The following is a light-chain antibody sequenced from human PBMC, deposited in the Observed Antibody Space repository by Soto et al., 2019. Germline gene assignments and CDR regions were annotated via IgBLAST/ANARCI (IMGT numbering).Light chain of an antibody. CDR3: GTWDSSLSTGLDV. CDR2: DNN. V-gene: IGLV1-51*01. CDR1: SSNIGKNY. J-gene: IGLJ1*01. Sequence: QSVLTQPPSVSAAAGQKVTISCSGSSSNIGKNYVSWYQHFPGTAPKLLIYDNNKRPSGIPDRFSGSKSGTSATLGITGLQTGDEAEYYCGTWDSSLSTGLDVFGTGTKLTVL.